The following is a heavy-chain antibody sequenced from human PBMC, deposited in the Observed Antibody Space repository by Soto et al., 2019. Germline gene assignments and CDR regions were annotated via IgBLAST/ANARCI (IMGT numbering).Heavy chain of an antibody. CDR1: GGSISSYY. CDR2: IYYSGST. J-gene: IGHJ2*01. CDR3: ARGLGYCSSTSCYGTGYFDL. D-gene: IGHD2-2*01. Sequence: QVQLQESGPGLVKPSETLSLTCTVSGGSISSYYWGWIRQPPGKGLEWIGYIYYSGSTNYNPSLKSRVTISVDTSKNQFSLKLSSVTAADTAVYYCARGLGYCSSTSCYGTGYFDLWGRGTLVTVSS. V-gene: IGHV4-59*01.